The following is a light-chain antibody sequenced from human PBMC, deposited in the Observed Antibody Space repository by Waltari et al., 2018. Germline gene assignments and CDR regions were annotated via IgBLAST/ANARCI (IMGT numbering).Light chain of an antibody. CDR2: GAS. V-gene: IGKV4-1*01. CDR1: QSVLFSSNNNNY. J-gene: IGKJ2*01. CDR3: LQYYSRPYT. Sequence: DIVMTQSPDSLAVSLGERATINCKSSQSVLFSSNNNNYLAWYQLKPGQPPKLLLYGASIRQSGGPDRFSGSGSATDFTLTISSLQAEDVAVYFCLQYYSRPYTFGQGTKLELK.